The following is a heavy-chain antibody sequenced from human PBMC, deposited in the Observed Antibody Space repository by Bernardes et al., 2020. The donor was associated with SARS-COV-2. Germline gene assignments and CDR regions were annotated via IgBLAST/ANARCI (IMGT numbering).Heavy chain of an antibody. Sequence: GGSLRLSCAASGFTVTSSYMSWVRQAPGKGLEWVSLIDSVGNIYNADSVKGRFTISRDNSKNTVYLQMNSLRAEDTAVYFCAAGQAGTSSGDSLEYWGQGTLVTVSS. CDR3: AAGQAGTSSGDSLEY. CDR2: IDSVGNI. V-gene: IGHV3-53*01. CDR1: GFTVTSSY. J-gene: IGHJ4*02. D-gene: IGHD3-10*01.